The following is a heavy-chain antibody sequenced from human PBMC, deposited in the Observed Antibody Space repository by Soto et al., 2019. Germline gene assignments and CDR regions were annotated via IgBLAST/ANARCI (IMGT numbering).Heavy chain of an antibody. CDR3: ARVFILPGYYRTQNRTYYYYGMDV. J-gene: IGHJ6*02. CDR1: VGTFSSYA. CDR2: VIPIFGTA. D-gene: IGHD3-9*01. Sequence: SVKVSCKASVGTFSSYAISWVRQAPGQGLEWMGGVIPIFGTANYAQKFQGSVTITADKSTSTAYMELSSLRSEDTAVYYCARVFILPGYYRTQNRTYYYYGMDVWGQGTTVTVSS. V-gene: IGHV1-69*06.